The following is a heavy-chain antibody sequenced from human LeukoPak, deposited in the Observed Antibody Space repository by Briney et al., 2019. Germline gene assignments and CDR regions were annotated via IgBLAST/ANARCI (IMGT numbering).Heavy chain of an antibody. V-gene: IGHV1-69*13. D-gene: IGHD2-15*01. CDR1: GGTFSSYA. CDR2: IIPIFGTA. J-gene: IGHJ4*02. CDR3: ARAPRSDGGCLDY. Sequence: GASVKVSCKASGGTFSSYAISWVRQAPGQGLEWMGGIIPIFGTANYAQKFQGRATITADESTSTAYMELSSLRSEDTAVYYCARAPRSDGGCLDYWGQGTLVTVSS.